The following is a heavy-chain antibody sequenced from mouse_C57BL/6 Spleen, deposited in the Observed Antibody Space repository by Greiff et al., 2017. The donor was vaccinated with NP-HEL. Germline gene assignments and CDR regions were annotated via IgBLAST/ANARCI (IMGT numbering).Heavy chain of an antibody. Sequence: EVHLVESGGGLVKPGGSLKLSCAASGFTFSSYAMSWVRQTPEKRLEWVATISDGGSYTYYPDNVKGRFTISRDNAKNNLYLQMSHLKSEDTAMYYCARDYYGSSEENYFDYWGQGTTLTVSS. D-gene: IGHD1-1*01. CDR2: ISDGGSYT. J-gene: IGHJ2*01. CDR3: ARDYYGSSEENYFDY. V-gene: IGHV5-4*01. CDR1: GFTFSSYA.